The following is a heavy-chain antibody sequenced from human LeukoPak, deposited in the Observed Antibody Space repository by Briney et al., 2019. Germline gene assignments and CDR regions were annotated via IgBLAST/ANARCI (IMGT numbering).Heavy chain of an antibody. CDR1: GFTFSSYG. V-gene: IGHV3-30*03. CDR2: ISYDGSNK. Sequence: GGSLRLSCAASGFTFSSYGMHWVRQAPGKGLEWVAVISYDGSNKYYADSVKGRFTISRDNSKNTLYLQMNSLRSEDTAVYYCVGIADYGDAFDIWGQGTMVTVSS. D-gene: IGHD4-17*01. CDR3: VGIADYGDAFDI. J-gene: IGHJ3*02.